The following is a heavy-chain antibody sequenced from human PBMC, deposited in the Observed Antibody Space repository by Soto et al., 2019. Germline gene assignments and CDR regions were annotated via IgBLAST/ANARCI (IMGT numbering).Heavy chain of an antibody. CDR3: ARDEALEGTGHTSY. Sequence: GGSLRLSCAASGFTFSSYAMSWVRQAPGKGLEWVSAISGSGGSTYYADSVKGRFTISRDNSKNTLYLQMNSLRAEDTAVYYCARDEALEGTGHTSYWGQGTLVTVSS. V-gene: IGHV3-23*01. D-gene: IGHD3-10*01. CDR1: GFTFSSYA. J-gene: IGHJ4*02. CDR2: ISGSGGST.